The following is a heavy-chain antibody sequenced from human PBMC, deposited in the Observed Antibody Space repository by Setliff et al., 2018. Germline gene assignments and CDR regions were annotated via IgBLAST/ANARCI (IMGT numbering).Heavy chain of an antibody. J-gene: IGHJ6*03. CDR2: IIPISGTT. CDR3: ARESGVVVTTTNYYYYMDV. Sequence: SVKVSCKASGYTLTTYLITWVRQAPGQGLEWMGGIIPISGTTTYAQKFQGRVTITTDESTSTGYMELSSLRSEDTAVYFCARESGVVVTTTNYYYYMDVWGEGTTVTVSS. V-gene: IGHV1-69*05. D-gene: IGHD2-21*02. CDR1: GYTLTTYL.